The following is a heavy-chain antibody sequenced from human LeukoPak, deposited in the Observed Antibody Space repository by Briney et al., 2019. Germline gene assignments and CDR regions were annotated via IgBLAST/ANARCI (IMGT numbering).Heavy chain of an antibody. CDR3: ARDRVGSSSEGFDY. CDR1: GYTFTSYG. Sequence: GASVKVSCKASGYTFTSYGISWVRQAPGQGLEWTGWISAYNGNTNYAQKLQGRVTMTTDTSTSTAYMELRSLRSDDTAVYYCARDRVGSSSEGFDYWGQGTLVTVSS. V-gene: IGHV1-18*01. D-gene: IGHD6-6*01. CDR2: ISAYNGNT. J-gene: IGHJ4*02.